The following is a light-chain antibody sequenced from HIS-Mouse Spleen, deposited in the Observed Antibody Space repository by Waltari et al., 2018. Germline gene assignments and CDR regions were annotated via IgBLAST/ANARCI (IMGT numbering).Light chain of an antibody. J-gene: IGLJ2*01. CDR1: SRDVGSYQL. V-gene: IGLV2-23*03. CDR3: CSYAGSSTFEV. Sequence: QSALTQPASVSGSPGQSITISCTGTSRDVGSYQLVSWYQQNPGKAPKLMIYEGSKRPSGVSNRFSGSKSGNTASLTISGLQAEDEADYYCCSYAGSSTFEVFGGGTKLTVL. CDR2: EGS.